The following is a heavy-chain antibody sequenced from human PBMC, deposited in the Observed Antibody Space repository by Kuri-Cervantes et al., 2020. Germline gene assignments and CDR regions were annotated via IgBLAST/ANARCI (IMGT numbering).Heavy chain of an antibody. V-gene: IGHV3-30*03. CDR1: GFTFSTYG. Sequence: GGSLRLSCAASGFTFSTYGMHWVRQAPGKGLEWVAVISYDGSNKYYADSVKGRFTISRDNSKNTLYLQMNSLRAEDTAVYYCARVTGSGSLMDVWGQGTTVTVSS. D-gene: IGHD3-10*01. CDR2: ISYDGSNK. J-gene: IGHJ6*02. CDR3: ARVTGSGSLMDV.